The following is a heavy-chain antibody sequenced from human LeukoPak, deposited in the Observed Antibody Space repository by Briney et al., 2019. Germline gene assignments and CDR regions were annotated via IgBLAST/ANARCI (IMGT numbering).Heavy chain of an antibody. CDR1: GFAFSSHW. CDR2: VKNDGSST. J-gene: IGHJ4*02. Sequence: PGGSLRLSCAASGFAFSSHWMHWVRQAPGKGLVWVSHVKNDGSSTNYADSVRGRFTISRDNAKNTLYLQMSSLRAEDTAVYYCARGNDYWSGYIDYWGQGALVTVSS. CDR3: ARGNDYWSGYIDY. V-gene: IGHV3-74*01. D-gene: IGHD3-3*01.